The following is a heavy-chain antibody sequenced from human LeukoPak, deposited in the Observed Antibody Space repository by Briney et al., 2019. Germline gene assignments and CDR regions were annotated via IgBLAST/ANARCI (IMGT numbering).Heavy chain of an antibody. D-gene: IGHD3-22*01. Sequence: GASVKVSCKASGYTFTSYGISWVRQAPGQGLEWMGWISAYNGNTNYAQKLQGRVTMTTDTSTSTAYVELRSLRSDDTAVYYCARDQGSIAMIVVVTPHYYYYGMDVWGQGTTVTVSS. CDR3: ARDQGSIAMIVVVTPHYYYYGMDV. V-gene: IGHV1-18*01. J-gene: IGHJ6*02. CDR1: GYTFTSYG. CDR2: ISAYNGNT.